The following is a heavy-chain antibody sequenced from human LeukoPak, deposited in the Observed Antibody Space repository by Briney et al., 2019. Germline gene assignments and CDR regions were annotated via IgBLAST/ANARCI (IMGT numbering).Heavy chain of an antibody. Sequence: PGRSLRLSCAASGFTFSSYAMHWVRQAPGKGLEWVAVISYDGSNKYYADSVKGRFTISRDNSKNTLYLQMNSLRAEDTAVYYCAKLGRNNVGMDVWGQGTTVTVSS. J-gene: IGHJ6*02. CDR3: AKLGRNNVGMDV. CDR2: ISYDGSNK. CDR1: GFTFSSYA. V-gene: IGHV3-30*18. D-gene: IGHD2-8*01.